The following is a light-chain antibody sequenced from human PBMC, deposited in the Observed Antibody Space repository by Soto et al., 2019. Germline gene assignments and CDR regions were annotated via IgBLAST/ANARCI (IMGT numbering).Light chain of an antibody. V-gene: IGLV4-69*01. CDR1: SGHSNYA. CDR2: VNSDGRH. J-gene: IGLJ2*01. CDR3: QTWGTGIVV. Sequence: QSVLTQSPSASASLGASVKLTCTLSSGHSNYAIAWHQQQPGKGPRYLMKVNSDGRHNKGEGIPDRFSGSSSGAERYLTISSLQSEDEADYYCQTWGTGIVVFGGGTKLTVL.